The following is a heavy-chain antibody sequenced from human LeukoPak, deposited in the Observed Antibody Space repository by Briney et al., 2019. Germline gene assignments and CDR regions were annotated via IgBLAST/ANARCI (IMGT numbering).Heavy chain of an antibody. Sequence: GGSLRLSCAVSGFNIANTWMSWVRQAPGKGLEWVGRCRSKTDGGATDYAAPVKGRFSISREDSRSPVFLHMSSLKTEDTGVYYCTTSGTYFDYWGQGTLVTVPS. CDR1: GFNIANTW. J-gene: IGHJ4*02. CDR2: CRSKTDGGAT. CDR3: TTSGTYFDY. D-gene: IGHD1-26*01. V-gene: IGHV3-15*01.